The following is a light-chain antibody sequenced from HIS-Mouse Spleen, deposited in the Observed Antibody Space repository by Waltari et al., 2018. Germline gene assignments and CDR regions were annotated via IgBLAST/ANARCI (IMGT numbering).Light chain of an antibody. CDR2: QDS. Sequence: SYELTQPPSVSVSPGQTASITCSGDKLGDKYACWYQQKPGQSPVLVIYQDSKRPSGIPERFDGSNSGNTATLTISGTQAMEEADYYCQAWDSSTVVFGGGTKLTVL. CDR1: KLGDKY. V-gene: IGLV3-1*01. J-gene: IGLJ2*01. CDR3: QAWDSSTVV.